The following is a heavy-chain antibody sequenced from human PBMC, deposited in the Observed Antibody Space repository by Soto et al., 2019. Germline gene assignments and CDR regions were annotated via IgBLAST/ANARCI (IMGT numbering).Heavy chain of an antibody. V-gene: IGHV5-51*01. CDR3: AKRRNRVGAWWDF. J-gene: IGHJ4*02. Sequence: PGESLKISCQASGDKFSTYWIGWVRQMPGKGLEWTGIIYFGDPNVRYSPSFQGQVTISAEKSNNTAYLPWSSLRASDPAIDHCAKRRNRVGAWWDFWGQG. D-gene: IGHD1-26*01. CDR1: GDKFSTYW. CDR2: IYFGDPNV.